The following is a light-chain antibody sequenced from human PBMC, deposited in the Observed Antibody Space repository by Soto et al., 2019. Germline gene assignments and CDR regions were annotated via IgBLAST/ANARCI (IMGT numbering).Light chain of an antibody. J-gene: IGKJ3*01. CDR2: GAS. CDR3: QQRSNWPPGT. Sequence: EIVLTHSPATLSLSPGERATLSCRASQSVSSYLAWYQQKPGQAPRLLIYGASNRATGIPARFSGSGSGTDFTLTIGSLEPEDFAVYYCQQRSNWPPGTFGPGTKVDIK. V-gene: IGKV3-11*01. CDR1: QSVSSY.